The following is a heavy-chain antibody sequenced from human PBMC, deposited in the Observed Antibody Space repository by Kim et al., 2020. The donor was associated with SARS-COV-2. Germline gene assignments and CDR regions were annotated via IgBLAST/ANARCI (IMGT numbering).Heavy chain of an antibody. CDR2: INAGNGNT. J-gene: IGHJ4*02. Sequence: ASVKVSCKASGYTFTSYAMHWVRQAPGQRLEWMGWINAGNGNTKYSQKFQGRVTITRDTSASTAYMELSSLRSEDTAVYYCARVGNYDFWSGYYPTFDYWGQGTLVTVSS. V-gene: IGHV1-3*01. CDR1: GYTFTSYA. CDR3: ARVGNYDFWSGYYPTFDY. D-gene: IGHD3-3*01.